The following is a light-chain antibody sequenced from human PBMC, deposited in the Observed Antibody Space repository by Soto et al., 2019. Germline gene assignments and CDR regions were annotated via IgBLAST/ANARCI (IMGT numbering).Light chain of an antibody. Sequence: EIVLTQSPATLPLSPGERATLSCRASQSVSTYLACYQQKPGQAPRLLIYDASNRATGIPARFSGSGSGTDFTLTISSLEPEDFAVYYCQQRSNWPLIAVGQGTRLEMK. CDR1: QSVSTY. V-gene: IGKV3-11*01. CDR3: QQRSNWPLIA. CDR2: DAS. J-gene: IGKJ5*01.